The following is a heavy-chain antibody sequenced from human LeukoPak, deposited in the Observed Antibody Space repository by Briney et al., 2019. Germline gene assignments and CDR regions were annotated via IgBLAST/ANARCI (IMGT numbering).Heavy chain of an antibody. CDR3: AKGSSEVLKKVVPAAIGTRWYYMDV. J-gene: IGHJ6*03. Sequence: GGPLRLSCAASGFTFSSYAMSWVRQAPGKGLEWVSAISGSGGSTYYADSVKGRFTISRDNSKNTLYLQMNSLRAEDTAVYYCAKGSSEVLKKVVPAAIGTRWYYMDVWGKGTTVTVSS. D-gene: IGHD2-2*02. V-gene: IGHV3-23*01. CDR2: ISGSGGST. CDR1: GFTFSSYA.